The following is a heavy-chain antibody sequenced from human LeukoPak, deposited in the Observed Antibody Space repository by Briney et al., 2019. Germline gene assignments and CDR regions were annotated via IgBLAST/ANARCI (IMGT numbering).Heavy chain of an antibody. CDR2: ISGSGGSS. D-gene: IGHD6-6*01. V-gene: IGHV3-23*01. J-gene: IGHJ6*03. CDR3: AKGIAARPRYYYYYMDV. CDR1: GFTFSSYA. Sequence: PGGSLRLPCAASGFTFSSYAMSWVRQAPGKGLEWVSAISGSGGSSYYADSVKGRFTISRDNSKNTLYLQMNSLRAEDTAVYYCAKGIAARPRYYYYYMDVWGKGTTVTVSS.